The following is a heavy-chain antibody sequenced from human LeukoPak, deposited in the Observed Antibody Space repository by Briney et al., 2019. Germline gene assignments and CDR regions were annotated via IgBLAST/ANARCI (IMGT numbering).Heavy chain of an antibody. CDR3: ARDFTQVDY. D-gene: IGHD2-15*01. Sequence: GGSLRLSCAASGFTFSSHTMTWVRQAPGKGLEFVSSINSGSTFIYHADSVRGRFTISRDDAKNSLYLQMNSQRAEDTAVYYCARDFTQVDYWGQGTLVTVSS. CDR2: INSGSTFI. CDR1: GFTFSSHT. V-gene: IGHV3-21*01. J-gene: IGHJ4*02.